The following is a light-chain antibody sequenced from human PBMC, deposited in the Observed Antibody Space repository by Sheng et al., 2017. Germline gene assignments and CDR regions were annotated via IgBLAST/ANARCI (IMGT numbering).Light chain of an antibody. V-gene: IGKV3-20*01. CDR2: GAS. CDR3: QQYGSPPYY. J-gene: IGKJ2*01. Sequence: EIVMTQSPATLFLSPGERATLSCRASQSVTSSYLAWYQQKPDQSPRVLMYGASSRATGIPDRFSGSGSGTDFTLTISRLEPEDFAVYYCQQYGSPPYYFGQGTKLEIK. CDR1: QSVTSSY.